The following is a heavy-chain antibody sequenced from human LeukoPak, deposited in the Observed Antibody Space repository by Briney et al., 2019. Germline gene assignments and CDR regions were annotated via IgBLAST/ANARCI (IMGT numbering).Heavy chain of an antibody. CDR3: AKASRFGYSYGPREYFYYMDV. CDR2: ISGLSGRT. J-gene: IGHJ6*03. D-gene: IGHD5-18*01. V-gene: IGHV3-23*01. CDR1: GFSFSSYG. Sequence: GGSLRLSCATSGFSFSSYGMSWVRQAPGKGLEWVSSISGLSGRTYYADSVKGRFTISRDNSKNTLYLQMNTLRAEDTAVYYCAKASRFGYSYGPREYFYYMDVWGKGTTVTISS.